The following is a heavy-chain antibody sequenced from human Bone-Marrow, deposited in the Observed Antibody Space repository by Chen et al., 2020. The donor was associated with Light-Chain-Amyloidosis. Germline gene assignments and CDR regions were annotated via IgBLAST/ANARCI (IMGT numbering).Heavy chain of an antibody. J-gene: IGHJ3*02. CDR1: GFTSCSYW. V-gene: IGHV3-74*01. D-gene: IGHD2-2*01. Sequence: VQLVESGGCIVQPWWSLRLSCVASGFTSCSYWLSWVCQAPGKGLVWVSRINNDGSSTSYADSVKGRFTISRDNAKNTLFLQMSSLRADDTAVYYCARDSDCRSTSCYPLGTFDIWGQGTMVTVSS. CDR2: INNDGSST. CDR3: ARDSDCRSTSCYPLGTFDI.